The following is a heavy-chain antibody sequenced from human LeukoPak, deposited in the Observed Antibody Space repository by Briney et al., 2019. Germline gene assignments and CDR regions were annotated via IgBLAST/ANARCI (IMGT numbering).Heavy chain of an antibody. CDR1: GFTFGSYW. D-gene: IGHD3-16*01. J-gene: IGHJ4*02. CDR3: ERRGSFDY. Sequence: PGGSLRLSCAASGFTFGSYWMSWVRQASGKGLEWVANIKKDGSEKYYVDSVKGRFTISRDNAKNSLYLQMNSLRAEDTAVYYCERRGSFDYWGQGTLVTVSS. CDR2: IKKDGSEK. V-gene: IGHV3-7*01.